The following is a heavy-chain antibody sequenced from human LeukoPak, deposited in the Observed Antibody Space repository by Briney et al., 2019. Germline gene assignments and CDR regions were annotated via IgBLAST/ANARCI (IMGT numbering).Heavy chain of an antibody. D-gene: IGHD3-9*01. V-gene: IGHV3-48*04. CDR2: ISSSGSTI. Sequence: GGSLRLSCAASGFTFSNFWMHWVRQAPGKGLEWVSYISSSGSTIYYADSVKGRFTISRDNAKNSLYLQMNSLRAEDTAVYYCARKTYYDILTGLDYWGQGTLVTVSS. CDR1: GFTFSNFW. J-gene: IGHJ4*02. CDR3: ARKTYYDILTGLDY.